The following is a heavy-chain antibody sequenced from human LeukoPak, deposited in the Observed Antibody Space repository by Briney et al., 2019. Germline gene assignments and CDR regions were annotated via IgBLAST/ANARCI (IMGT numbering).Heavy chain of an antibody. Sequence: SETLSLTCAVYGGSFSGYYWSWIRQPPGKGLEWIGEINHSGSTNYNPSLKSRVTISVDTSKNQFSLKLSSVTAADTAVYYCARGGVVVVTATKKWYWYFDLWGRGTLVTVSS. CDR1: GGSFSGYY. V-gene: IGHV4-34*01. J-gene: IGHJ2*01. CDR3: ARGGVVVVTATKKWYWYFDL. D-gene: IGHD2-21*02. CDR2: INHSGST.